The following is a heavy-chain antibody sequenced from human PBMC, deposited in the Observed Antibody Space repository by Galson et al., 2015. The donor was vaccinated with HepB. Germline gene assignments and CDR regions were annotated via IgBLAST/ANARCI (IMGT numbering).Heavy chain of an antibody. CDR3: ARDGRGLRWSQRGYYGMDV. V-gene: IGHV1-18*01. D-gene: IGHD4-23*01. CDR1: GGTFSSYT. J-gene: IGHJ6*02. Sequence: SVKVSCKASGGTFSSYTISWVRQAPGQGLEWMGWISAYNGNTNYAQKLQGRVTMTTDTSTDTAYMELSSLRSEDTAVYYCARDGRGLRWSQRGYYGMDVWGQGTTVTVSS. CDR2: ISAYNGNT.